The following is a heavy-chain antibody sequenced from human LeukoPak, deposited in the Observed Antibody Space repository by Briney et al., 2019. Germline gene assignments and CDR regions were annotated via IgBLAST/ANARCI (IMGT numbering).Heavy chain of an antibody. CDR1: GFTLSSYW. D-gene: IGHD1-14*01. V-gene: IGHV3-74*01. J-gene: IGHJ3*02. CDR3: TRDWRNMAFDI. CDR2: IIRDGCGI. Sequence: GGALRLSCAASGFTLSSYWMHWVGQVPGQGRVWVSRIIRDGCGISFAASVKVRFTISRDNAKNTLYLQMNSLRAEDTAVYYCTRDWRNMAFDIWGQGTMVTVSS.